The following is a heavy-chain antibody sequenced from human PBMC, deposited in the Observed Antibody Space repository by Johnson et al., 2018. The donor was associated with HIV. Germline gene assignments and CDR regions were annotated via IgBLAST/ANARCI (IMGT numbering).Heavy chain of an antibody. CDR3: AREIPYDYVWGSYRPGAFDI. J-gene: IGHJ3*02. CDR1: GFTFDDYG. Sequence: VQLVESGGGVVRPGGSLRLSCAASGFTFDDYGINWVRQAPGKGLEWVACINCDGSSTCYADSVKGRFTISRDNPKNSLYLQMNSLRAEDTALYYCAREIPYDYVWGSYRPGAFDIWGQGTMVTVSS. D-gene: IGHD3-16*02. CDR2: INCDGSST. V-gene: IGHV3-20*04.